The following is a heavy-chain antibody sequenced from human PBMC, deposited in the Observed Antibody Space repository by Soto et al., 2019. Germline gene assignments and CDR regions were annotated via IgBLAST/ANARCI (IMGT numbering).Heavy chain of an antibody. CDR3: ARARQITIFGVVPVDYYGMDV. D-gene: IGHD3-3*01. Sequence: LRLSCAASGFTFSSYAMHWVRQAPGKGLEWVAVISYDGSNKYYADSVKGRFTISRDNSKNTLYLQMNSLRAEDTAVYYCARARQITIFGVVPVDYYGMDVWGQGTTVTVSS. V-gene: IGHV3-30-3*01. CDR2: ISYDGSNK. CDR1: GFTFSSYA. J-gene: IGHJ6*02.